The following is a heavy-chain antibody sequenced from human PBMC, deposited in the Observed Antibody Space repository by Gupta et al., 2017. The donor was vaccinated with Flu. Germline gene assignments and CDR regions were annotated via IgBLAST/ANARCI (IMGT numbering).Heavy chain of an antibody. CDR3: AKDSLSSSWALFDY. V-gene: IGHV3-9*01. D-gene: IGHD6-13*01. J-gene: IGHJ4*02. Sequence: RKPQGKALDGFSIISGNRVTIAYADSVKGRFTISRDNAKNSLYLQMNSLGAEDPALYFCAKDSLSSSWALFDYWGQGTLVTVSS. CDR2: ISGNRVTI.